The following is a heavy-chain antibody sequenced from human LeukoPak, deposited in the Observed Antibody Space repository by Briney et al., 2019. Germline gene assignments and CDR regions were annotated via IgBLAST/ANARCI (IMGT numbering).Heavy chain of an antibody. CDR2: IKKDGTEK. Sequence: GGSLRLSCGASGFNFDDSWMTWFRQAPGKGLEGVANIKKDGTEKYYADSVKGRFTISRDNVESFLYLQMDSLRADDTAVYYCVRISRAVAGVDYWGQGTLLTVSS. CDR3: VRISRAVAGVDY. J-gene: IGHJ4*02. D-gene: IGHD6-19*01. V-gene: IGHV3-7*01. CDR1: GFNFDDSW.